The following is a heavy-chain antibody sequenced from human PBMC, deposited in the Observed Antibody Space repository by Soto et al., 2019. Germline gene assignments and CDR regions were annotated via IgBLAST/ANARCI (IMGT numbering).Heavy chain of an antibody. D-gene: IGHD1-26*01. CDR2: ISPSGDST. CDR1: GFTFTTYY. V-gene: IGHV1-46*01. J-gene: IGHJ4*02. Sequence: ASVKVSCKTSGFTFTTYYIHWVRQAPGRGLEWMGTISPSGDSTSYAQKFQGRVTMTRDTSTSTVYMDLSSLRSDDTAMYYCARDWELGYWGQGTLVTVSS. CDR3: ARDWELGY.